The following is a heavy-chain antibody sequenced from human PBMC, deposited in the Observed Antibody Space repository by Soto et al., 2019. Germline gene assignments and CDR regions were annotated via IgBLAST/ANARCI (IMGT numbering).Heavy chain of an antibody. CDR1: GGSISSYY. CDR2: IYYSGST. V-gene: IGHV4-59*08. Sequence: QVQLQESGPGLVKPSETLSLTCTVSGGSISSYYWSWIRQPPGKGLEWIGYIYYSGSTNYNPSLKSRVTLSVDTSKNQFSLKLSSVTAADTAVYYCARLPRKIAVADVGVDYWGQGTLVTVSS. D-gene: IGHD6-19*01. CDR3: ARLPRKIAVADVGVDY. J-gene: IGHJ4*02.